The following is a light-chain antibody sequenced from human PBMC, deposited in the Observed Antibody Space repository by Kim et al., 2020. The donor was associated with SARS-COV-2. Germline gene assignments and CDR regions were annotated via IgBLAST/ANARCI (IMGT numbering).Light chain of an antibody. Sequence: VSPRQTASFTCSGDKLGDKYACWYQQKPGQSPVLGIYQDSKRPSGIPERFSGSNSGNTATLTISGTQAMDEADYYCQAWDSSTAWVFGGGTQLTVL. CDR1: KLGDKY. CDR3: QAWDSSTAWV. CDR2: QDS. J-gene: IGLJ2*01. V-gene: IGLV3-1*01.